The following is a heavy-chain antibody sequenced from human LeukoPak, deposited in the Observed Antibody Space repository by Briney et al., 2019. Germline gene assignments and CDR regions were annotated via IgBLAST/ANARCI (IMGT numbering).Heavy chain of an antibody. Sequence: GGSLRLSCAASRFTFSSYGMHWVRQAPGKGLEWVAVISYGGSNKYYADSVKGRYTISRDNSKNTLYLQMNSLRAEDTAVYYCARGVDYYENSGTIDYWGQGTLVTVSS. D-gene: IGHD3-22*01. J-gene: IGHJ4*02. CDR3: ARGVDYYENSGTIDY. CDR1: RFTFSSYG. V-gene: IGHV3-30*03. CDR2: ISYGGSNK.